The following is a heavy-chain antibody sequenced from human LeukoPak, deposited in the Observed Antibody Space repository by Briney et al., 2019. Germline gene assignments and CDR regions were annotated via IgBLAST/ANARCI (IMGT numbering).Heavy chain of an antibody. CDR1: ANYW. J-gene: IGHJ6*02. CDR3: SRDSLSSCGGDCYSGLDV. Sequence: PGGSLRLSCVASANYWMHWVRQAPGEALMWVSRIKSDGSSTTYAVSVKGRFTISRDNAKNTLYLQMNSLRAEDTAVYYCSRDSLSSCGGDCYSGLDVWGQGTTVTVSS. V-gene: IGHV3-74*01. D-gene: IGHD2-21*02. CDR2: IKSDGSST.